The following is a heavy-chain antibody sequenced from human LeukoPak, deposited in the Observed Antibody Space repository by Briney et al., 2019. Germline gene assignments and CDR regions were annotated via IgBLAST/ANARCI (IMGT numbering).Heavy chain of an antibody. V-gene: IGHV1-46*01. CDR2: INPSGGST. CDR1: GYTFTSYY. D-gene: IGHD3-10*01. J-gene: IGHJ5*02. CDR3: ARDPTYGSGSTNWFDP. Sequence: ASVKVSCKASGYTFTSYYMHRVRQAPGQGLEWMGIINPSGGSTSYAQRFQGRVTMTRDTSTSTVYMELSSLRSGDTAVYYCARDPTYGSGSTNWFDPWGQGTLVTVSS.